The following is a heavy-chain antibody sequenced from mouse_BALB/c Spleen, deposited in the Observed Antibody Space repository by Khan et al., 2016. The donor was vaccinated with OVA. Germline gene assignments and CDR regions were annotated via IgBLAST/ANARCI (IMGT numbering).Heavy chain of an antibody. CDR1: GYTFTTAG. V-gene: IGHV9-4*02. Sequence: QIQLVQSGPELKKPGETVRISCKASGYTFTTAGIQWVQKMPGKGLKWIGWINTHSGVPKYAEDFKGRFAFSLEISVNTAYLQITNLKNEDTATYFCARGGAAYCRHDGGSMEYWGQGTTVTVSS. CDR3: ARGGAAYCRHDGGSMEY. J-gene: IGHJ4*01. CDR2: INTHSGVP. D-gene: IGHD2-12*01.